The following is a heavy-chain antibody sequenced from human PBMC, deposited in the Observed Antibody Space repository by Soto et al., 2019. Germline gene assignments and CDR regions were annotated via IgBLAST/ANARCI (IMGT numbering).Heavy chain of an antibody. J-gene: IGHJ4*02. V-gene: IGHV3-23*01. CDR2: ISGSGGST. Sequence: EVQLLESGGGLVQPGGSLRLSCAASGFTFSSYAMSWVRQAPGKGLEWVSAISGSGGSTYYADSVKGRFTISRDNSKNTLYLQMNSLRAEDTAVYYCAKGVASGGYYGSGSYLTFFAYWGQGTLVTVSS. D-gene: IGHD3-10*01. CDR1: GFTFSSYA. CDR3: AKGVASGGYYGSGSYLTFFAY.